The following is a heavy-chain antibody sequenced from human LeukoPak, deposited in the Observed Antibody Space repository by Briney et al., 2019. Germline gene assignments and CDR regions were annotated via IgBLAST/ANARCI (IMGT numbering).Heavy chain of an antibody. CDR2: MNPNSGNT. V-gene: IGHV1-8*01. CDR3: ASPLGAGYYDYVWGIAGMDV. D-gene: IGHD3-16*01. CDR1: GYTFTSYD. J-gene: IGHJ6*02. Sequence: ASVKVSCKASGYTFTSYDINWVRQATGQGREWMGWMNPNSGNTGYAQKFQGRVTMTRNTSISTAYMELSSLRSEDTAVYYCASPLGAGYYDYVWGIAGMDVWGQGTTVTVSS.